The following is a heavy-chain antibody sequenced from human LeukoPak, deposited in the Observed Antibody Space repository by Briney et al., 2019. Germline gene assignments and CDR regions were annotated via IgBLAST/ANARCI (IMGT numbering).Heavy chain of an antibody. V-gene: IGHV3-53*01. CDR3: ARDGYYSRNYYFDY. CDR2: IYSGGNT. J-gene: IGHJ4*02. D-gene: IGHD3-3*01. CDR1: GFTVRSNY. Sequence: GGSLRLSCAASGFTVRSNYMSWVRQAPGKGLEWVSVIYSGGNTYYADSVKGRFTISRDNSKNTLFLQMNSLRAEDTAVYYCARDGYYSRNYYFDYWGQGTLVTVSS.